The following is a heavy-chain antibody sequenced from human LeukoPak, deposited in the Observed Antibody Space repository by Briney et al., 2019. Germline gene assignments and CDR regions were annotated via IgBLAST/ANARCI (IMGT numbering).Heavy chain of an antibody. CDR1: GGSISSSNW. J-gene: IGHJ5*02. V-gene: IGHV4-4*02. CDR3: ARTRITVVGGVRNWFDP. D-gene: IGHD3-10*01. Sequence: SGTLSLTCAVSGGSISSSNWWSWVRQPPGKGLEWIGEIYHSGSTNYNPSLKSRVTMSVDTSKNQVSLKLTSVTAADTAVYYCARTRITVVGGVRNWFDPWGQGTLVTVSS. CDR2: IYHSGST.